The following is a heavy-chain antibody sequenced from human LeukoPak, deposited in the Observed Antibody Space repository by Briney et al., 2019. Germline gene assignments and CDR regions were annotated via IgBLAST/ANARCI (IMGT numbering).Heavy chain of an antibody. CDR3: AREGAAVAGIFDY. CDR2: ISYDGSNE. J-gene: IGHJ4*02. Sequence: GGSLRLSCAASGFTFSSYAMHWVRQAPGKGLEWVAVISYDGSNEYYADSVKGRFTISRDNSKNTLYLQMNSLRAEDTAVYYCAREGAAVAGIFDYWGQGTLVTVSS. D-gene: IGHD6-19*01. CDR1: GFTFSSYA. V-gene: IGHV3-30*04.